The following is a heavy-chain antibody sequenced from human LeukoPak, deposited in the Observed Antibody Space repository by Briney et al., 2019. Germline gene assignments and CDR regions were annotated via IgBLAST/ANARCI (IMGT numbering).Heavy chain of an antibody. Sequence: GGSLRLSCAASGFTFSRYWMSWVRQAPGKGLEWVVNIKQDGSEKYYVDSVNGRFTISRDNAKNSLYLQMNSLRAEDTAVYYCAKVGGALRGYFDYWGQGTLVTVSS. CDR3: AKVGGALRGYFDY. CDR2: IKQDGSEK. CDR1: GFTFSRYW. J-gene: IGHJ4*02. D-gene: IGHD4-17*01. V-gene: IGHV3-7*03.